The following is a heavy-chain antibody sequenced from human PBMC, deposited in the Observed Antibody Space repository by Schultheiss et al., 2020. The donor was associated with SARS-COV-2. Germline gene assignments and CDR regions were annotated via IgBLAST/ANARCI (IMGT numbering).Heavy chain of an antibody. CDR3: ARYGNSGNFDY. J-gene: IGHJ4*02. D-gene: IGHD1-26*01. CDR2: IYYSGST. CDR1: GGSISSYY. Sequence: SETLSLTCTVSGGSISSYYWSWIRQPPGKGLEWIGYIYYSGSTNYNPSLKNRVTMSVDTSKNQFSLKLSSVTAADTAVYYCARYGNSGNFDYWGQGTLVTVSS. V-gene: IGHV4-59*08.